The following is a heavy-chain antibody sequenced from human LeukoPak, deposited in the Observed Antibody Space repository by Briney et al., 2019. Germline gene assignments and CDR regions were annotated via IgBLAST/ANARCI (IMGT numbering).Heavy chain of an antibody. V-gene: IGHV4-59*01. D-gene: IGHD2-21*02. J-gene: IGHJ2*01. Sequence: SETLSLTCTVSGGSISSYYWSWIRQPPGKGLEWIGYIYYSGSTNYNPFLKSRVTISVDTSKNQFSLKLSSVTAADTAVYYCARVNVVTAPLWYFDLWGRGTLVTVSS. CDR1: GGSISSYY. CDR3: ARVNVVTAPLWYFDL. CDR2: IYYSGST.